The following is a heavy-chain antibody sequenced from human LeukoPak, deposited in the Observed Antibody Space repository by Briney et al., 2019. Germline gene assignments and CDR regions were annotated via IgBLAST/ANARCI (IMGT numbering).Heavy chain of an antibody. Sequence: SVKVSCKASGGTFSSYAISWVRQAPGQGLEWMGRIIPIFGTANYAQKFQGRVPITTDESTSTAYMELSSLRSEDTAVYYCARDRVEYSYAHNFDYWGQGTLVTVSS. D-gene: IGHD5-18*01. V-gene: IGHV1-69*05. CDR3: ARDRVEYSYAHNFDY. CDR1: GGTFSSYA. CDR2: IIPIFGTA. J-gene: IGHJ4*02.